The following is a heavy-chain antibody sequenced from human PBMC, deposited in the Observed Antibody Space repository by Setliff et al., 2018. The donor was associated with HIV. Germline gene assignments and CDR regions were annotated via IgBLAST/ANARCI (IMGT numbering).Heavy chain of an antibody. CDR1: GFTVSDTH. CDR3: AKGVKWLDP. CDR2: IYSDGRT. Sequence: GGSLRLSCAASGFTVSDTHMTWVRQAPGKGLEWVSFIYSDGRTYYGESVKGRFTISRDDSKNTLYRQMHSLRVEDTAAYYCAKGVKWLDPWGQGIQVTVSS. V-gene: IGHV3-53*01. D-gene: IGHD3-16*01. J-gene: IGHJ5*02.